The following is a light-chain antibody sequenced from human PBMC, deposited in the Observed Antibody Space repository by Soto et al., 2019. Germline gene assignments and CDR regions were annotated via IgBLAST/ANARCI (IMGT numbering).Light chain of an antibody. J-gene: IGKJ3*01. V-gene: IGKV3D-15*01. CDR2: GAS. Sequence: EILLTQSPDTLSLSPGERATLSCRAAQSVGTRLAWYQHKTGQAPRLLISGASSRATGIPDRFSGSGSATDFTLTISSLQSEDSAIYYCQQYSSWPFTFGPGTKVDIK. CDR1: QSVGTR. CDR3: QQYSSWPFT.